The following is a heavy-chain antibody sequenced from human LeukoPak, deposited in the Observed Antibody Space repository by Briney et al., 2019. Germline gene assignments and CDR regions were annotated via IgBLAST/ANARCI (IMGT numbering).Heavy chain of an antibody. CDR2: ITGNSAYI. V-gene: IGHV3-21*04. J-gene: IGHJ4*02. CDR3: ARDLASGWTLFDY. D-gene: IGHD6-19*01. Sequence: GGSLRLSCAASGFTFSTYTMHWVRQAPGKGLQWVASITGNSAYIYYADSMKGRFTISRDNAKNSLYLQMNSLRAEDTALYYCARDLASGWTLFDYWGQETLVTVSS. CDR1: GFTFSTYT.